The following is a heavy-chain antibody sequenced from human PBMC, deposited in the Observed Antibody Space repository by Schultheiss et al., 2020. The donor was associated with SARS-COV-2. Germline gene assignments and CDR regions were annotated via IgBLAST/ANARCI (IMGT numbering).Heavy chain of an antibody. J-gene: IGHJ4*02. CDR3: ARGSTPYGDYLFDY. CDR2: ISSSGSTI. V-gene: IGHV3-48*01. CDR1: GFIFSSYS. D-gene: IGHD4-17*01. Sequence: GGSLRLSCAASGFIFSSYSMNWVRQAPGKGLEWVSYISSSGSTIYYADSVKGRFTISRDNSKNTLYLQMNSLRAEDTAVYYCARGSTPYGDYLFDYWGQGTLVTVSS.